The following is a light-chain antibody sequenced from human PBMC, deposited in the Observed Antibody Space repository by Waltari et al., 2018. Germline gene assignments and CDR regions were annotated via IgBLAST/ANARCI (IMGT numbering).Light chain of an antibody. Sequence: IVLTLIPDPLSMPPPKRATLSCSASQTINNNFLVWYQQKPGQAPRLIIHGASSRATGFPDRFSGSGSGTDFTLTISSLKPEDSAVYYCQQYDGSVLTFGGGTKVEI. CDR3: QQYDGSVLT. CDR1: QTINNNF. CDR2: GAS. J-gene: IGKJ4*01. V-gene: IGKV3-20*01.